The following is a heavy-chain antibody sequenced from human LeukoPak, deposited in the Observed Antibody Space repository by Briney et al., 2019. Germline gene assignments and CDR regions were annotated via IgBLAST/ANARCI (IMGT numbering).Heavy chain of an antibody. CDR3: ARGVVAPAGNGAFDI. J-gene: IGHJ3*02. D-gene: IGHD6-13*01. CDR1: VFTLSNAW. CDR2: IKSNTDGGTT. Sequence: GGSVRLSCAASVFTLSNAWVTWVRQVPGKGLEWVGRIKSNTDGGTTDYAAPVKGRFTISRDDSKNTLYLQMNSLKTEDTAVYYCARGVVAPAGNGAFDIWGQGTMVTVSS. V-gene: IGHV3-15*01.